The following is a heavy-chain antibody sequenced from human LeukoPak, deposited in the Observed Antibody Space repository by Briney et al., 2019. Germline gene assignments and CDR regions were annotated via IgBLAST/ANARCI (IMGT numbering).Heavy chain of an antibody. V-gene: IGHV1-69*13. D-gene: IGHD3-22*01. CDR3: ARARRYYDSSGYYYPFDY. Sequence: ASVKVSCKASGGTFSSYAISWVRQAPGQGLEWMGGIIPIFGTANYAQKFQGRVTITADESTSTAYMELSSLRSVDTAVYYCARARRYYDSSGYYYPFDYWGQGTLVTVSS. CDR2: IIPIFGTA. CDR1: GGTFSSYA. J-gene: IGHJ4*02.